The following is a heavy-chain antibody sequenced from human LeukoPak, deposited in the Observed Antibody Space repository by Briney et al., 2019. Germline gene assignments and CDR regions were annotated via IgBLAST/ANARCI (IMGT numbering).Heavy chain of an antibody. D-gene: IGHD6-19*01. J-gene: IGHJ4*02. Sequence: GGSLRPSCAASGFTFSSYAMYWVRQAPGKGLEWVSGIFGSGGSTHYADSVKGRFTISRDNSKNTVYLQMNSLRAEDTAVYYCAKTTTGYSSGRFPGWPVDYWGQGTLVTVSS. V-gene: IGHV3-23*01. CDR3: AKTTTGYSSGRFPGWPVDY. CDR1: GFTFSSYA. CDR2: IFGSGGST.